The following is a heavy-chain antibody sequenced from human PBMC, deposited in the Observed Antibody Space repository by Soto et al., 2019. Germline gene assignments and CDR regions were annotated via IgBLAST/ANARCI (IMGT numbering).Heavy chain of an antibody. CDR3: ARRSSGCSGGSCYRRWFDP. Sequence: SETLSLTCAVYGGSFSGYYWSWIRQPPGKGLEWIGEINHSGSTNYNPSLKSRVTISVDTSKNQFSLKLSSVTAADTAVYYCARRSSGCSGGSCYRRWFDPWGQGTLVTVSS. J-gene: IGHJ5*02. CDR1: GGSFSGYY. CDR2: INHSGST. D-gene: IGHD2-15*01. V-gene: IGHV4-34*01.